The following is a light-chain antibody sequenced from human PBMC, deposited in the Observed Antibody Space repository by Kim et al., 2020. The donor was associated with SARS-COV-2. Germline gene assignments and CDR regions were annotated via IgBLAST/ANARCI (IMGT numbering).Light chain of an antibody. V-gene: IGKV3-11*01. J-gene: IGKJ2*01. CDR3: QQRSNWPMYT. Sequence: PGERATLSCRASQSVSSYLAWYQQKPGQAPRLLIYDASNRATGIPARFSGSGSGTDFTLTISSLEPEDFAVYYCQQRSNWPMYTFGQGTKLEI. CDR2: DAS. CDR1: QSVSSY.